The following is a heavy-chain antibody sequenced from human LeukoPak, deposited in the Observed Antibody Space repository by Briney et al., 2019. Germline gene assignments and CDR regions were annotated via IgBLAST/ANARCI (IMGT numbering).Heavy chain of an antibody. D-gene: IGHD4-17*01. J-gene: IGHJ3*02. Sequence: GGSLRLSCAACGFTFSGSAMHWVRQASGKGLEWVGRIRSKANSYATAYAASVKGRFTISRDDSKNTAYLQMNSLKTEDTAVYYCTRRGDYVVLDAFDIWGQGTMVTVSS. CDR2: IRSKANSYAT. CDR3: TRRGDYVVLDAFDI. CDR1: GFTFSGSA. V-gene: IGHV3-73*01.